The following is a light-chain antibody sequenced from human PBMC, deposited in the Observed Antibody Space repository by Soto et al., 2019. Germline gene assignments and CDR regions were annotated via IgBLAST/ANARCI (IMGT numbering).Light chain of an antibody. V-gene: IGLV2-14*01. CDR1: GSDVGGYNY. CDR2: EVS. Sequence: QSALTQPASVSGSPGQSITISCTGTGSDVGGYNYVSWYQQHPGKAPKLMIYEVSNRPSGVSNRFSGSKSGNTASLTISGLQAEDEADYYCSSYTSSSIDYVFGTGTKVTFL. J-gene: IGLJ1*01. CDR3: SSYTSSSIDYV.